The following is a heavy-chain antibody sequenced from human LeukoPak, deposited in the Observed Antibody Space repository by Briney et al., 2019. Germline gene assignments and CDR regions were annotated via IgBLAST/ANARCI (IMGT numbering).Heavy chain of an antibody. CDR3: AKGLRTGVGPYRRYHYYMDV. Sequence: GGSLRLSCAASGFTFRSFAMSWVHQAPGKGLKWVSTINDNGAGTYYADSVNGRFTVSRDNSYNTVSLQMNSLRDEDTGVYYCAKGLRTGVGPYRRYHYYMDVWGRGATVTVSS. D-gene: IGHD3-16*01. J-gene: IGHJ6*03. CDR1: GFTFRSFA. V-gene: IGHV3-23*01. CDR2: INDNGAGT.